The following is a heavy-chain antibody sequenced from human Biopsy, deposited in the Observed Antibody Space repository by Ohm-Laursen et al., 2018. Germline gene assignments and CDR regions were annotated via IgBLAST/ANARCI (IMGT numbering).Heavy chain of an antibody. V-gene: IGHV4-59*08. J-gene: IGHJ3*01. CDR1: GGDINNYY. CDR3: ARLGNFWNAEDGLDL. CDR2: ASYSGYT. Sequence: SDTLSLTCHVSGGDINNYYWSWIRQPAGQGLEWIGHASYSGYTNYNPSLKSRVTISVDTSKNHFSLNLRSVTAADTAVYSCARLGNFWNAEDGLDLWGLGTMVTVSS. D-gene: IGHD3-3*01.